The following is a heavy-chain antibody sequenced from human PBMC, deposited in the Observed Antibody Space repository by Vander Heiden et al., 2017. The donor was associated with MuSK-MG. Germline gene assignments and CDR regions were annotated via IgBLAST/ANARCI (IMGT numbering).Heavy chain of an antibody. D-gene: IGHD3-10*01. Sequence: QFQLVQSGAELKKTGATVKVSCKASGYDFITYGMNWVRQAPGQGLEWMGWISTYNGNTNSPRKFQGRVTMTADTSTSTAYMEIQSLTSDDTAVYYCARDASGSHNGLGPWGQGTLVTVSA. V-gene: IGHV1-18*01. CDR1: GYDFITYG. CDR3: ARDASGSHNGLGP. CDR2: ISTYNGNT. J-gene: IGHJ5*02.